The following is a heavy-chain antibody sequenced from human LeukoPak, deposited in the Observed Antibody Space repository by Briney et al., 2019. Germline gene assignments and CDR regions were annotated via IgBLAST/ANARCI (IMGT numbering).Heavy chain of an antibody. J-gene: IGHJ4*02. CDR3: SRSAYYDGSGNYYDY. CDR1: GFTFSNYA. D-gene: IGHD3-22*01. Sequence: GGSLRLSCAASGFTFSNYAMAWVRQAPGKGLEWVSGISGGGSTYYVDSVKGRFTISRDNAKNTLYLQMNGLRAEDTAVYYCSRSAYYDGSGNYYDYWGQGTLVTVSS. CDR2: ISGGGST. V-gene: IGHV3-23*01.